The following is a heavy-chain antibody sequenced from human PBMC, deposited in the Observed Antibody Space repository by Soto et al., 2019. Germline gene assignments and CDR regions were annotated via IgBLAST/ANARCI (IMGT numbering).Heavy chain of an antibody. CDR2: IYYSGST. CDR1: GGSISSGGYY. J-gene: IGHJ5*02. Sequence: SDTLSLTCTVSGGSISSGGYYWSWIRQHPGKGLEWIGYIYYSGSTYYNPSLKSRVTISVDTSKNQFSLKLSSVTAADTAVYYCARDTADYDFWSGVSNNWFDPWGQGTLVTVSS. V-gene: IGHV4-31*03. D-gene: IGHD3-3*01. CDR3: ARDTADYDFWSGVSNNWFDP.